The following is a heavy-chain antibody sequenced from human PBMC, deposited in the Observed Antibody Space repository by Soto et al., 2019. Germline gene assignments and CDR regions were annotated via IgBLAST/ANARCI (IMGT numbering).Heavy chain of an antibody. V-gene: IGHV4-31*03. D-gene: IGHD2-21*02. CDR2: IYYSGST. Sequence: SETLSLTCSVSGGSISSGYYYWSWIRQHPGKGLEWIGYIYYSGSTYYNPSLKSRVTISVDTSKNQFSLKLSSVTAADTAVYYCARARSSRRVVVTATYYFDYWGQGTLVTVSS. CDR1: GGSISSGYYY. J-gene: IGHJ4*02. CDR3: ARARSSRRVVVTATYYFDY.